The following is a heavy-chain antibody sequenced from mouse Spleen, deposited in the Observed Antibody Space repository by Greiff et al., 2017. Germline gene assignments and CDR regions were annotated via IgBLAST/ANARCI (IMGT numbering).Heavy chain of an antibody. V-gene: IGHV5-9*04. D-gene: IGHD2-4*01. Sequence: EVQRVESGGGLVKPGGSLKLSCAASGFTFSSYTMSWVRQTPAKRLEWVATISSGGGNTYYPDSVKGRFTISRDNARNTLYLQMSSLRSEDTAMYYCARQLIYYDHSGAMDYWGQGTSVTVSS. J-gene: IGHJ4*01. CDR3: ARQLIYYDHSGAMDY. CDR2: ISSGGGNT. CDR1: GFTFSSYT.